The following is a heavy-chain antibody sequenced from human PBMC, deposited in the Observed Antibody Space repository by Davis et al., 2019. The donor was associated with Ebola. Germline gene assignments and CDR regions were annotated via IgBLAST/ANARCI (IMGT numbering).Heavy chain of an antibody. Sequence: GESLKISCAASGFTFSSYWMSWVRQAPGKGLEWVSTVNRDGSQTYYVDSVKGRFTMSRDNAKNSLYLQMNSLTVEDTAVYYCARGDVDGSGSSSQFDPWGQGTLVIVSS. CDR3: ARGDVDGSGSSSQFDP. CDR2: VNRDGSQT. J-gene: IGHJ5*02. V-gene: IGHV3-7*03. D-gene: IGHD3-10*01. CDR1: GFTFSSYW.